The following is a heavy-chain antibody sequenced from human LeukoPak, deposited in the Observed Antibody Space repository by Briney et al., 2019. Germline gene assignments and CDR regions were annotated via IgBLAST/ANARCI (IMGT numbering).Heavy chain of an antibody. J-gene: IGHJ5*02. CDR2: INPNSGGT. Sequence: ASVKVSCTASGYTFAGYYMHWVRQAPGRGLEWMGWINPNSGGTNYAQKFQGRVTKTRDTSISTAYIELSRLRSDDTAVYYCAREWEMATIEWFEPWGQGTLFTVSS. V-gene: IGHV1-2*02. CDR1: GYTFAGYY. D-gene: IGHD5-24*01. CDR3: AREWEMATIEWFEP.